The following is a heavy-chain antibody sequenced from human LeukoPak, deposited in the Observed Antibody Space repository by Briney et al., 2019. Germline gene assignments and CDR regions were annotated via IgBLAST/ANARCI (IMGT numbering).Heavy chain of an antibody. CDR1: GGSISSGGYS. CDR2: IYHSGST. V-gene: IGHV4-30-2*01. J-gene: IGHJ3*01. D-gene: IGHD5-18*01. CDR3: ARAGYSYGPDV. Sequence: SEALSLTCAVSGGSISSGGYSWSWIRQPPGKGLEWIGYIYHSGSTYYNPSLKSRVTISVDRSKNQFSLKLSSVTAADTAVYYCARAGYSYGPDVWGQGTMVTVSS.